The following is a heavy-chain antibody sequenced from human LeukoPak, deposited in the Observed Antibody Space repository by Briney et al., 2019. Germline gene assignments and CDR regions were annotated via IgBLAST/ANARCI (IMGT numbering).Heavy chain of an antibody. Sequence: GESLKISCKGFGYSFSDYWIGWVRQMPGTGLELMGIIYPGDSDIRYSPSFQGQVTISADKSISTAYLQWSSLKASDTAMYYCARHLAYCGGDCYPGDYFDYWGQGTLVTVSS. CDR1: GYSFSDYW. V-gene: IGHV5-51*01. J-gene: IGHJ4*02. D-gene: IGHD2-21*02. CDR2: IYPGDSDI. CDR3: ARHLAYCGGDCYPGDYFDY.